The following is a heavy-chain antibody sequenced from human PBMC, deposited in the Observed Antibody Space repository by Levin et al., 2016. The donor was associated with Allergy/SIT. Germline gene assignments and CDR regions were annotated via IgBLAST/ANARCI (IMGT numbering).Heavy chain of an antibody. V-gene: IGHV1-18*01. J-gene: IGHJ6*02. CDR2: ISAYNGNT. CDR3: ARDVGYCSSTSCPLVHYYYYYGMDV. D-gene: IGHD2-2*01. Sequence: WVRQAPGQGLEWMGWISAYNGNTNYAQKLQGRVTMTTDTSTSTAYMELRSLRSDDTAVYYCARDVGYCSSTSCPLVHYYYYYGMDVWGQGTTVTVSS.